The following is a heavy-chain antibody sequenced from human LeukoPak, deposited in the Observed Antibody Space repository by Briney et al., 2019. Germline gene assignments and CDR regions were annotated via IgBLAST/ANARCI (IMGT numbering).Heavy chain of an antibody. CDR1: GFTFSSYG. CDR3: AKDLLILRYFDWLVDY. D-gene: IGHD3-9*01. CDR2: IRYDGSNK. J-gene: IGHJ4*02. Sequence: PGGSLRLSCAASGFTFSSYGMHWVRQAPGKGLEWVAFIRYDGSNKYYADSVKGRFTISRDNSKNTLYLQMNSLRAEDTAVYYCAKDLLILRYFDWLVDYWGQGTLVTVSS. V-gene: IGHV3-30*02.